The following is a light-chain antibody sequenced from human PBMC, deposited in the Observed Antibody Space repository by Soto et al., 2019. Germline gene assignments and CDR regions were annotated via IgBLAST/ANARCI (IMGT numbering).Light chain of an antibody. V-gene: IGKV3-11*01. CDR1: QRFXSY. CDR3: HQRSNWTLT. Sequence: EIALTQSAAALSLSLGDSATLSCRASQRFXSYFVWYQQKPGQAPRVLXYDASNRATGIPARLSGSGSGTAFTPTISSRKPADCVVYYCHQRSNWTLTFGQGTKVDI. CDR2: DAS. J-gene: IGKJ1*01.